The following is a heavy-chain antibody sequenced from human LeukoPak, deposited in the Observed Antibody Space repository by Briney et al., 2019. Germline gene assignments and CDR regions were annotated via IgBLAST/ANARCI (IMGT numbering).Heavy chain of an antibody. V-gene: IGHV3-66*01. CDR1: GFTVSSNY. D-gene: IGHD3-22*01. J-gene: IGHJ4*02. CDR3: ARGGMYYYDSSGYYSDY. Sequence: AGSLRLSCAASGFTVSSNYMSWVRQAPGKGLEWVSVIYSGGSTYYADSVKGRFTISRDNSKNTLYLQMNSLRAEDTAVYYCARGGMYYYDSSGYYSDYWGQGTLVTVSS. CDR2: IYSGGST.